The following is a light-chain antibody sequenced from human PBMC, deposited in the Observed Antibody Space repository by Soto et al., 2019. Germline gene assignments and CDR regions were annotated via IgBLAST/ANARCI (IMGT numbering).Light chain of an antibody. Sequence: QSALTQPASVSGSPGQSITISCTGTSSDIGGYILVSWYQQEPGKAPKLMIYEGSKRPSGVSNRFSGSKSGNMASLTISGLQAEDEAHYYCCSYVGSDTYVIFGGGTKLTVL. V-gene: IGLV2-23*01. CDR3: CSYVGSDTYVI. CDR2: EGS. CDR1: SSDIGGYIL. J-gene: IGLJ2*01.